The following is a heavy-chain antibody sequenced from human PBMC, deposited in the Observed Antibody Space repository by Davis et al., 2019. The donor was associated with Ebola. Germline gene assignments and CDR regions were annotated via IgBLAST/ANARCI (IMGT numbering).Heavy chain of an antibody. CDR1: GYTFTSYG. CDR2: ISAYNGNT. J-gene: IGHJ3*02. Sequence: AASVKVSCKASGYTFTSYGISWVRQAPGQGLEWMGWISAYNGNTNYAQKLQGRVTMTTDTSTGTAYMELRSLRSDDTAVYFCARVSGPGTIFPVGDAFDIWGQGTMVTVSS. CDR3: ARVSGPGTIFPVGDAFDI. V-gene: IGHV1-18*01. D-gene: IGHD3-10*02.